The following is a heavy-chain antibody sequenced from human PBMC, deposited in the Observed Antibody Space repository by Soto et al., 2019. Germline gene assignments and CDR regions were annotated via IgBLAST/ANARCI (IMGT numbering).Heavy chain of an antibody. J-gene: IGHJ6*02. V-gene: IGHV1-18*01. Sequence: QVQLVQSGAEVKKPGASVRVSCKSSGYPFTHYGITWVRQAPGQGLEWMGWISPFNGNTNYGQTLQGRVTLTTDTSTSTVYLELRSLRTDNTAVYYCAIDQSFDRSYYYVIDVWGQGTTVSVSS. D-gene: IGHD3-10*01. CDR2: ISPFNGNT. CDR1: GYPFTHYG. CDR3: AIDQSFDRSYYYVIDV.